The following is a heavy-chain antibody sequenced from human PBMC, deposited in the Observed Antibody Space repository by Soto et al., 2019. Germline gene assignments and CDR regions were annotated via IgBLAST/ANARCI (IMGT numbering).Heavy chain of an antibody. J-gene: IGHJ4*02. D-gene: IGHD2-21*02. CDR3: ARGVTYYFDF. Sequence: SVTLSVTCAVSGGSISSSNWWRWVRQPPGKGLEWIGEIYHGGSTNYNPSLKSRVTMSVDKSKNQFSLKLTSVTAADTAVYYCARGVTYYFDFWGQGTLVTVSS. V-gene: IGHV4-4*02. CDR1: GGSISSSNW. CDR2: IYHGGST.